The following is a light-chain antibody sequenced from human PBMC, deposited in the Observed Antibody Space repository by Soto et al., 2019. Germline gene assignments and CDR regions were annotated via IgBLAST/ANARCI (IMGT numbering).Light chain of an antibody. J-gene: IGKJ1*01. CDR3: QKYGSAPRT. CDR1: QSVSSSY. Sequence: EIVLTQSPGTLSLSPGERATLSCRASQSVSSSYLAWYQQKPGQAPRLLMYGASSRATGISDRFSGSGSGTDFTLTISRAEPEDLAVYYCQKYGSAPRTFGQGTKVESK. V-gene: IGKV3-20*01. CDR2: GAS.